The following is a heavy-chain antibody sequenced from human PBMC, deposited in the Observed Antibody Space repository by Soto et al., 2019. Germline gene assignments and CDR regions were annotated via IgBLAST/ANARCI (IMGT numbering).Heavy chain of an antibody. J-gene: IGHJ4*02. CDR2: ISGGGTLI. V-gene: IGHV3-48*03. CDR1: GFTFSSYE. D-gene: IGHD3-3*01. Sequence: GGSLRLSCAASGFTFSSYEMNWVRQAPGKGLEWVSYISGGGTLIYYADSVKGRFTISRDNAKNSLYLQMNSLRGEGTAVYYCARDYYTSSGHFDYWGQGTLVTVSS. CDR3: ARDYYTSSGHFDY.